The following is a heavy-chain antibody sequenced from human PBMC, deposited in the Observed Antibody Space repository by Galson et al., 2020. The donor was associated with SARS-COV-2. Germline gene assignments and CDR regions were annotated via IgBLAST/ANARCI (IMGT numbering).Heavy chain of an antibody. CDR1: GVSITSSRSY. V-gene: IGHV4-39*07. CDR2: IYYSGST. Sequence: QTPSLTCTVSGVSITSSRSYCGWIRPPPGKGLEWTGSIYYSGSTYSNPSLKSRVTISVDTSKNHVSLKLSSVTAPDTAVYYCARLPYDSSCPTNLVPFDIWGQGTMVTVSS. D-gene: IGHD3-22*01. CDR3: ARLPYDSSCPTNLVPFDI. J-gene: IGHJ3*02.